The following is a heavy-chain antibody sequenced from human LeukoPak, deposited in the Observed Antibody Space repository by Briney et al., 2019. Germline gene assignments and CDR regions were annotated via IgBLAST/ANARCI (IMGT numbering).Heavy chain of an antibody. Sequence: GASVKVSCKASGFTFTSSAMQWVRQARGQRLEWIGWIVVGSGNTNYAQKFQERVTITRDMSTSTAYMELSSLRSDDTAVYYCARDRGIADDLGYYYYYYMDVWGKGTTVTISS. CDR2: IVVGSGNT. V-gene: IGHV1-58*02. D-gene: IGHD6-13*01. CDR1: GFTFTSSA. J-gene: IGHJ6*03. CDR3: ARDRGIADDLGYYYYYYMDV.